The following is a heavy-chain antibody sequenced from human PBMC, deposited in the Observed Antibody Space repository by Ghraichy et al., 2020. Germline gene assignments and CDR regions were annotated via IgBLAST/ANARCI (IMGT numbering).Heavy chain of an antibody. V-gene: IGHV3-23*01. D-gene: IGHD3-16*01. CDR2: ISGASGST. CDR3: AKVGRNALAGHYFYD. J-gene: IGHJ4*02. Sequence: GGSLRLSCAASGFTFDNYAMSWVRQAPGKGLEWLSCISGASGSTYDADSVRGRFTISRDNSKNTLYLQMNSLRAGDTAVYYCAKVGRNALAGHYFYDLCREALVTTSS. CDR1: GFTFDNYA.